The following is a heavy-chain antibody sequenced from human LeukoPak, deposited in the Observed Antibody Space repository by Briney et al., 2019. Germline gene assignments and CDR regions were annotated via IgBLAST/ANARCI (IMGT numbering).Heavy chain of an antibody. CDR3: ARAWYSSSPYTFDY. D-gene: IGHD6-6*01. CDR2: IFYSGST. Sequence: SQTLSLTCTVSGGSISSGGYYWSWIRQHPGKGLEWIGYIFYSGSTYYSPSLKSRVTMSIDTSKNQFSLKLSSVTAADTAVYYCARAWYSSSPYTFDYWGQGTLVTVSS. J-gene: IGHJ4*02. CDR1: GGSISSGGYY. V-gene: IGHV4-31*03.